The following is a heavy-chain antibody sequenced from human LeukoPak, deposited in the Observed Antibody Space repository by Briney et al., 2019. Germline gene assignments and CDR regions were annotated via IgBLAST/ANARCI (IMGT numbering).Heavy chain of an antibody. CDR1: GFTFSSYG. CDR2: ISYDGGNK. CDR3: ADLNYFDY. Sequence: GGSLRPSCAASGFTFSSYGMHWVRQAPGKGLEWVAVISYDGGNKYYADSVKGRFTISRDNSKNTLYLQMNSLRAEDTAVYYCADLNYFDYWGQGTLVTVSS. J-gene: IGHJ4*02. V-gene: IGHV3-30*03.